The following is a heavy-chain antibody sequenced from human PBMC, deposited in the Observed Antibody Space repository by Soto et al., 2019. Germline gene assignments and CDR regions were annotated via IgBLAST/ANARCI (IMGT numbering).Heavy chain of an antibody. CDR2: INPDNGNT. CDR3: ARGIATGQLDP. J-gene: IGHJ5*02. V-gene: IGHV1-3*01. Sequence: ASVKVSCKASGYTFTRYTMNWVRQAPGQRLEWMGWINPDNGNTKSSQKFQDRVIITRDTSASTAYMDLSSLRSEDTAVYYCARGIATGQLDPWGQGTLVTVPQ. CDR1: GYTFTRYT. D-gene: IGHD2-15*01.